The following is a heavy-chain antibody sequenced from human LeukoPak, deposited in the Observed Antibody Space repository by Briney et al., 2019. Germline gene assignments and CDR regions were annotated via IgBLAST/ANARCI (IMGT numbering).Heavy chain of an antibody. CDR3: ARSDCSSTSCYVEQYAFDI. V-gene: IGHV3-21*01. CDR1: GFTFSSDS. D-gene: IGHD2-2*01. CDR2: ISSSSSYI. Sequence: GGSLRLSCAASGFTFSSDSMNWVRQAPGKRLEWVSSISSSSSYIYYADSVKGRFTISRDNAKNSLYLQMNSLRAEDTAVYYCARSDCSSTSCYVEQYAFDIWGQGTMVTVSS. J-gene: IGHJ3*02.